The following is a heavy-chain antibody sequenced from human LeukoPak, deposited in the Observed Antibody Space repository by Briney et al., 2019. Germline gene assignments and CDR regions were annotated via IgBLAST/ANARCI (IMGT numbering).Heavy chain of an antibody. CDR2: IYYSGST. J-gene: IGHJ4*02. V-gene: IGHV4-59*06. CDR1: GGSISSYY. CDR3: AREDTDEYYFDY. D-gene: IGHD2-15*01. Sequence: SETLSLTCTVSGGSISSYYWSWIRQHPGKGLEWIGYIYYSGSTYYNPSLKSRVTISVDTSKNQFSLKLSSVTAADTAVYYCAREDTDEYYFDYWGQGTLVTVSS.